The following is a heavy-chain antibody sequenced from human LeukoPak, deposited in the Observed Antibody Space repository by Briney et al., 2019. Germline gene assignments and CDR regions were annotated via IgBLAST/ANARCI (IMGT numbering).Heavy chain of an antibody. D-gene: IGHD3-22*01. CDR3: ARDGSGITMIVDAPDDY. CDR2: ISAYNGNT. V-gene: IGHV1-18*01. CDR1: GYTFTSYG. Sequence: ASVKVSFKASGYTFTSYGISWVRQAPGQGLEWMGWISAYNGNTNYAQKLQGRVTMTTDTSTSTAYMELRSLRSDDTAVYYCARDGSGITMIVDAPDDYWGQGTLVTVSS. J-gene: IGHJ4*02.